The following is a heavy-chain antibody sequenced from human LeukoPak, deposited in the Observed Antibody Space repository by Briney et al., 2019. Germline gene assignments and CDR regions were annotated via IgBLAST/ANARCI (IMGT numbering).Heavy chain of an antibody. Sequence: SETLSLTCTVSGGSISSYYWSWSRQPPAEGLEGIGCIYYSGSTNYNPSLKSRVTLSVDTSKNHFSLKLSSVTAADTAVYYCARKDRYSSGWYYFDYWGQGTLVTVSS. V-gene: IGHV4-59*01. CDR3: ARKDRYSSGWYYFDY. CDR2: IYYSGST. J-gene: IGHJ4*02. D-gene: IGHD6-19*01. CDR1: GGSISSYY.